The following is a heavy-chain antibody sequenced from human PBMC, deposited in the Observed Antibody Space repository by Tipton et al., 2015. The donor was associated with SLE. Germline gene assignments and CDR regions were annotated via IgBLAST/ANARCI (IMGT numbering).Heavy chain of an antibody. CDR1: GGSISGYY. D-gene: IGHD1-14*01. Sequence: TLSLTCTVSGGSISGYYWSWIRQSPEKGLEWIGYIYNSGSTSYNPTLKSPATISVDKSKNQFSLKLSSLSAVDTAVYYCASHVPPRMVVQSYYYAIDIWGEGTTIAVSS. J-gene: IGHJ6*04. V-gene: IGHV4-59*01. CDR3: ASHVPPRMVVQSYYYAIDI. CDR2: IYNSGST.